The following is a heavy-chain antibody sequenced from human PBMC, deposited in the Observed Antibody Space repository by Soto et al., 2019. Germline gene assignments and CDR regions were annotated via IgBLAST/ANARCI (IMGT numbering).Heavy chain of an antibody. CDR2: ISYDGSNK. CDR1: GFTFSSYA. V-gene: IGHV3-30-3*01. D-gene: IGHD3-22*01. Sequence: GGSLRLSCAASGFTFSSYAMHWVRQAPGKELERVAVISYDGSNKYYAGSVKGRFTISRDNSKNTLYLQMNSLRAEDTAVYYCARVSNYYDSSGPWDYWGQGTLVTVSS. J-gene: IGHJ4*02. CDR3: ARVSNYYDSSGPWDY.